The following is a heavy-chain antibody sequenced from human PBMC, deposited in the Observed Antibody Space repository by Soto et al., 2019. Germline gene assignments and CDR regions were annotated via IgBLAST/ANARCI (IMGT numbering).Heavy chain of an antibody. V-gene: IGHV3-23*01. D-gene: IGHD4-17*01. CDR2: IHGCGNSA. CDR3: AKHRGRVTTSCPVAS. J-gene: IGHJ4*02. Sequence: EVQLLESGGGLVQPGRSLRLSCAASGFTFSGYAMSWVRQAPGKGLEWVSVIHGCGNSAYYADSVKGRFTTSRDKSKNNLYLNRSSLRGEDRAVYYCAKHRGRVTTSCPVASWGQGPLVTSSA. CDR1: GFTFSGYA.